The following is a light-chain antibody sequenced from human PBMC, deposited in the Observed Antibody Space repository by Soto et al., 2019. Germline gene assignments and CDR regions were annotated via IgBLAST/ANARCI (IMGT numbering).Light chain of an antibody. CDR3: QQRSNWPRT. CDR1: QSVSSY. V-gene: IGKV3-11*01. J-gene: IGKJ2*01. Sequence: EIVLTQSPATLSLSPGARATRSCRASQSVSSYLDWYQQKPGQAPRLLIYDASNRATGIPARFSGSGSGTDFTLTISSLEPEDFAVYDGQQRSNWPRTFGQGTKLEIK. CDR2: DAS.